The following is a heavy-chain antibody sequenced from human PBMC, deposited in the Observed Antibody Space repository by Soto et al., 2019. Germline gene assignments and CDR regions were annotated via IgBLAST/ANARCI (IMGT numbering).Heavy chain of an antibody. D-gene: IGHD6-25*01. J-gene: IGHJ5*02. V-gene: IGHV4-59*01. Sequence: SETLALTWTVAGGSINSYCWTWIRQSPGKGLEWIGYVYFSGNTNYNPSLKSRVTISIDTSENQFSLRLASVTAADTAFYFCGSVRPSGYVLSWGQGTLVTVSS. CDR3: GSVRPSGYVLS. CDR1: GGSINSYC. CDR2: VYFSGNT.